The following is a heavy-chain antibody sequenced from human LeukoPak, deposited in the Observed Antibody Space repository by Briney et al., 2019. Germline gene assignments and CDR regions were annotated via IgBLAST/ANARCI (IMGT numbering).Heavy chain of an antibody. CDR3: ARGGPRTYYDILTGIYYFDY. CDR1: GGSFSGYY. CDR2: INNSGST. Sequence: PSETLSLTCAVYGGSFSGYYWSWIRQPPGKGLEWMGEINNSGSTHYNPSLKSRVTISVDTSKNQFSLKLSSVTAADTAVYYCARGGPRTYYDILTGIYYFDYWGQGTLVTVSS. J-gene: IGHJ4*02. D-gene: IGHD3-9*01. V-gene: IGHV4-34*01.